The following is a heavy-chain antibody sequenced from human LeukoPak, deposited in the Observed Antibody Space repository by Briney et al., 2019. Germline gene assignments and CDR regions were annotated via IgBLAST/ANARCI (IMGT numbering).Heavy chain of an antibody. D-gene: IGHD3-22*01. Sequence: ASVNVSCKASGYTFTSYGISWVRQAPGQGLEWMGWISAYNGNTNYAQKLQGRVTMTTDASTSTAYMELRSLRSDDTAVYYCARVWHYDSNWFDPWGQGTLVTVPS. CDR1: GYTFTSYG. CDR3: ARVWHYDSNWFDP. CDR2: ISAYNGNT. V-gene: IGHV1-18*01. J-gene: IGHJ5*02.